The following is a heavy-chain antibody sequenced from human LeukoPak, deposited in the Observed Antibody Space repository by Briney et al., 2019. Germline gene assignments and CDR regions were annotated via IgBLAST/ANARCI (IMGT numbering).Heavy chain of an antibody. Sequence: GGSLRLSCAASGFTVSSNYMSWVRQAPGKGLEWVSVIYSGGSTYYADSVKGRFTISRDNSKNTLYLQMNSLRAEDTAVYYCARGSGYDRYYFDYWGQGTLVTVSS. J-gene: IGHJ4*02. CDR1: GFTVSSNY. V-gene: IGHV3-66*01. CDR2: IYSGGST. D-gene: IGHD5-12*01. CDR3: ARGSGYDRYYFDY.